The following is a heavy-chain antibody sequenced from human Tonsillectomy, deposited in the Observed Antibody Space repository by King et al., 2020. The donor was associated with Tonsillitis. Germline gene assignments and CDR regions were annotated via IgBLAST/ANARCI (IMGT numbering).Heavy chain of an antibody. CDR2: MSGSGGIT. Sequence: VQLVESGGGLVQPGGSLRLSCAASGLTFSSYALIWVRLAPGNGLAWVSPMSGSGGITYFAVSVKCRFTISRDNSKNTLYLQMNSLRAEDTAVYYCAKVLSIAVAGKLDYWGQGTLVTVSS. D-gene: IGHD6-19*01. CDR1: GLTFSSYA. J-gene: IGHJ4*02. CDR3: AKVLSIAVAGKLDY. V-gene: IGHV3-23*04.